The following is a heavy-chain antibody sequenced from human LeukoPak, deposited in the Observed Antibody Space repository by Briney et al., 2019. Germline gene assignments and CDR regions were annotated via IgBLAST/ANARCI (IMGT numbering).Heavy chain of an antibody. CDR2: IIPIFGTA. Sequence: LVKVSCKASGGTFSSCAISWVRQAPGQGLEWMGGIIPIFGTANYAQKFQGRVTITADESTSTAYMELSSLRSEDTAVYYCARVKVGDYGGKEVFDYWGQGTLVTVSS. J-gene: IGHJ4*02. V-gene: IGHV1-69*01. CDR3: ARVKVGDYGGKEVFDY. CDR1: GGTFSSCA. D-gene: IGHD4-23*01.